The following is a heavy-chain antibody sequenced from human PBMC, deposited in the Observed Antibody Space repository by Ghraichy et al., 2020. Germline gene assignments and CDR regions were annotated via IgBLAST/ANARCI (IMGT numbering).Heavy chain of an antibody. J-gene: IGHJ6*02. Sequence: GGSLRLSCATSGFTFSSYGMNWVRQAPGKGLEWVSTISYSGSKTYYADSVKGRFTISRDNSRNTVYLQMNSLRAEDTAVYYCAKNVHSGGEYLPRGDGLNVWGRGATV. CDR3: AKNVHSGGEYLPRGDGLNV. CDR2: ISYSGSKT. V-gene: IGHV3-23*01. CDR1: GFTFSSYG. D-gene: IGHD3-16*01.